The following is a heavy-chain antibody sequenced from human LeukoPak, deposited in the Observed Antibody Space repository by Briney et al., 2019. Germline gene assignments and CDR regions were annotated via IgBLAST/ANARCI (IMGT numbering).Heavy chain of an antibody. D-gene: IGHD3-3*01. Sequence: ASVKVSCKASGYTFTGYYMHWVRQAPGQGLEWMGWINPNSGGTNYAQKFQGRVTMTRDTSISTAYMELSRLRSDDTAVYYCARVFVRAPGGDAFDIWGQGTMVTVSS. CDR2: INPNSGGT. J-gene: IGHJ3*02. V-gene: IGHV1-2*02. CDR1: GYTFTGYY. CDR3: ARVFVRAPGGDAFDI.